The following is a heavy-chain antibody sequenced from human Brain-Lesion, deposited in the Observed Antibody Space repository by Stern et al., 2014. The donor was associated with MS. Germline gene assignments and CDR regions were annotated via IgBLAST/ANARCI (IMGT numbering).Heavy chain of an antibody. CDR3: ARAVRNQLLSEY. J-gene: IGHJ4*02. V-gene: IGHV1-8*01. CDR2: MNPYSGNT. Sequence: VQLVESGAEVKKPGASVKVSCKASGYTFSSYDITWVRQASGHGLEWLGWMNPYSGNTGYAQKFKGRVSMTSDPPISTVYMELTSLTSDDTAVYFCARAVRNQLLSEYWGQGTLVTVSS. CDR1: GYTFSSYD. D-gene: IGHD2-2*01.